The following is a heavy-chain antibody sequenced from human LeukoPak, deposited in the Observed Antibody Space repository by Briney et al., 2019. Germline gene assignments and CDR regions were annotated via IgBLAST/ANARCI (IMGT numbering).Heavy chain of an antibody. CDR2: IIPIFGTA. D-gene: IGHD2-15*01. CDR3: ARAYCSGGSCSFYSGPGFDP. J-gene: IGHJ5*02. Sequence: SVKVSCKASGGTFSSYAISWVRQAPAQGLEWMGGIIPIFGTANYAQKFQGRVTITTDESTSTAYMELSSLRSEDTAVYYCARAYCSGGSCSFYSGPGFDPWGQGTLVTVSS. V-gene: IGHV1-69*05. CDR1: GGTFSSYA.